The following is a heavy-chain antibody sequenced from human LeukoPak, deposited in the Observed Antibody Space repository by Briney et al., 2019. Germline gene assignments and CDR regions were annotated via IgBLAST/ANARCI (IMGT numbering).Heavy chain of an antibody. D-gene: IGHD7-27*01. Sequence: PGGSLRLSCAVSGVTLSASHMNWIRQAPGKGLEWISYISARSDAIYYADSVKGRFTISKDSAMNSLYLQMNGLRAEDTAVYFCARDVPDWGLDSWGQGTLVTVSS. V-gene: IGHV3-11*01. J-gene: IGHJ5*01. CDR2: ISARSDAI. CDR1: GVTLSASH. CDR3: ARDVPDWGLDS.